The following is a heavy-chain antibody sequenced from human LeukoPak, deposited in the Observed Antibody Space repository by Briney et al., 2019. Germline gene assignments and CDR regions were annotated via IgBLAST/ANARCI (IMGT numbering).Heavy chain of an antibody. V-gene: IGHV3-74*01. Sequence: GGSLRLSCAASGFTFSSYWMHWVRQAPGKGLVWVSRINSDGSSTSYADSVKGRFTISRDNAKNTLNLQMNSLRAEDTAVYYCAKSYCGGDCYIDYWGQGTLVTVSS. J-gene: IGHJ4*02. CDR1: GFTFSSYW. CDR3: AKSYCGGDCYIDY. D-gene: IGHD2-21*02. CDR2: INSDGSST.